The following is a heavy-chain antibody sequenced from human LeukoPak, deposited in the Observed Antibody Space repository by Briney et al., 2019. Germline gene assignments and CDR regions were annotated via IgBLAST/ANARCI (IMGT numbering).Heavy chain of an antibody. CDR2: ISSSSDYI. CDR3: ARVAFGELWGMDV. D-gene: IGHD3-10*01. V-gene: IGHV3-21*01. Sequence: GGSLRLSCAASGFTFSSYNMNWVRQAPGKGLEWVSSISSSSDYIYYADSVKGRFTISRDSATNSLYLQMNSLRAEDTAVYHCARVAFGELWGMDVWGKGTTVTISS. J-gene: IGHJ6*04. CDR1: GFTFSSYN.